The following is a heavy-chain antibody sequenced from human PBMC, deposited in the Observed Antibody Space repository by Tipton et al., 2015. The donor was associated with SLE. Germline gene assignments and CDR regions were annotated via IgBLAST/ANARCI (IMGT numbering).Heavy chain of an antibody. Sequence: TLSLTCAVYGGSFSGYYWSWIRQPPGKGLEWIGEINHSGSTNYNPSLKSRVTISVDTSKNQFSLKLSSVTAADTAVYYCARGGDGFWSGYYLPWGQGTLVTVSS. V-gene: IGHV4-34*01. J-gene: IGHJ5*02. D-gene: IGHD3-3*01. CDR2: INHSGST. CDR3: ARGGDGFWSGYYLP. CDR1: GGSFSGYY.